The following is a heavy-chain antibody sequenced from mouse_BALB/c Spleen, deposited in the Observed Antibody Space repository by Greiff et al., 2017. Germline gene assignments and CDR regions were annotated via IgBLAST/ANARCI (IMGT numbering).Heavy chain of an antibody. J-gene: IGHJ3*01. Sequence: EVQRVESGGGLVKPGGSLKLSCAASGFTFSSYAMSWVRQSPEKRLEWVAEISSGGSYTYYPDTVTGRFTISRDNAKNTLYLEMSSLRSEDTAMYYCAREGDGYSSWFAYWGQGTLVTVSA. V-gene: IGHV5-9-4*01. CDR3: AREGDGYSSWFAY. CDR2: ISSGGSYT. D-gene: IGHD2-3*01. CDR1: GFTFSSYA.